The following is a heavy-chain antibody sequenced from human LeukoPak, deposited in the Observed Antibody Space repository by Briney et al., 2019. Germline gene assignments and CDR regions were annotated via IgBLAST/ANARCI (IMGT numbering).Heavy chain of an antibody. CDR3: ASQYGSGSPFHY. CDR1: GGSISSGSYY. J-gene: IGHJ4*02. V-gene: IGHV4-61*02. Sequence: SETLSLTCTVSGGSISSGSYYWSWIRQPAGKGLEWIGRIYTSGSTNYNPSLKSRVTISVDASKNQFSLKLSSVTAADTAVYYCASQYGSGSPFHYWGQGTLVTVSS. CDR2: IYTSGST. D-gene: IGHD3-10*01.